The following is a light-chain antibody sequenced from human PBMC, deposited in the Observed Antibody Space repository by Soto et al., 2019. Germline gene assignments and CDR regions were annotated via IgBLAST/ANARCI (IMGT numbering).Light chain of an antibody. CDR3: SSYTSSSTRV. Sequence: QSVLTQPASVSGSPGQSITISCTGTSRDVGGYNYVSWYQQHPGKAPKLMIYEVSNRPSGVSNRFSGSKSGNTASLTISGIQAEDEADYYCSSYTSSSTRVFGGETKVTVL. J-gene: IGLJ3*02. V-gene: IGLV2-14*01. CDR1: SRDVGGYNY. CDR2: EVS.